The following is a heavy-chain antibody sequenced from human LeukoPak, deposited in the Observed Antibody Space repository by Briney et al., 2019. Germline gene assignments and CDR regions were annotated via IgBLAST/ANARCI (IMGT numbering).Heavy chain of an antibody. Sequence: SETLSLTCTVSGGSISSYYWSWIRQPPGKGLEWIGYIYYSGSTNYNPSLKSRVTISVDTSKNQFSLKLSSVTAADTAVYYCARGLNERWLRNYYYYMDVWGKGTTVTVSS. D-gene: IGHD5-24*01. CDR1: GGSISSYY. CDR3: ARGLNERWLRNYYYYMDV. J-gene: IGHJ6*03. V-gene: IGHV4-59*01. CDR2: IYYSGST.